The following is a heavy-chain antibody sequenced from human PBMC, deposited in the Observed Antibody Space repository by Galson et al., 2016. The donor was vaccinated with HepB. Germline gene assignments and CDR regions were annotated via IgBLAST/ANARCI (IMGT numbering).Heavy chain of an antibody. D-gene: IGHD1-26*01. J-gene: IGHJ4*02. V-gene: IGHV3-66*02. Sequence: SLRLSCAASGFSVSRNYLTWVHQAPGKGLEWVSLIYSGGRTEYADSLKGRFTISRDESKNTMSLQMNSLRVEDTAVNYCARDGGSNPNWAGGQGTLVTVSS. CDR1: GFSVSRNY. CDR2: IYSGGRT. CDR3: ARDGGSNPNWA.